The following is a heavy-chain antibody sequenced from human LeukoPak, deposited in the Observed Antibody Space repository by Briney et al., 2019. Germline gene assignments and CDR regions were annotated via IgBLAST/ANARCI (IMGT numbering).Heavy chain of an antibody. Sequence: GGSLRLSCAASGFSFSSYGMSWVRQAPARGLEWVSSMKGGGGDTFYADSVKGRFTLSRDDSRNTVYLQLNSLRVEDTAVYYCARAGWVSNADAVSWGQGTLVTVSS. CDR1: GFSFSSYG. CDR2: MKGGGGDT. J-gene: IGHJ5*02. D-gene: IGHD1-1*01. CDR3: ARAGWVSNADAVS. V-gene: IGHV3-23*01.